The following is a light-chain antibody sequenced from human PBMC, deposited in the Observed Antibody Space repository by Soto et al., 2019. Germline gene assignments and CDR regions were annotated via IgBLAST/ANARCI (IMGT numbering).Light chain of an antibody. Sequence: QSVLTQPPSASGTPGQRVTISRSGRSANIGNNYVCWYQQLPGTAPKLLIYSNNQRPSGVPDRFSGSKSGNSASLAISGLRSEDEADYYCTSYTSSSTPVFGTGTKVTVL. CDR2: SNN. CDR3: TSYTSSSTPV. V-gene: IGLV1-47*02. J-gene: IGLJ1*01. CDR1: SANIGNNY.